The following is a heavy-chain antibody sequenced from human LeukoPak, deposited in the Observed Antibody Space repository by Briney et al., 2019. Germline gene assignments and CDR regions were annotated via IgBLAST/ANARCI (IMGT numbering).Heavy chain of an antibody. CDR3: AKGAKRVVGATTHWFDP. D-gene: IGHD1-26*01. V-gene: IGHV3-30*18. J-gene: IGHJ5*02. Sequence: GGSLRLSCAASGFTFSSYGMHWVRQAPGRGLEWVAFISYDGSIKKYADSVKGRFTISRDNSKNTLYLQMNSLRDEDTAVSYCAKGAKRVVGATTHWFDPWGQGTLVTVSS. CDR1: GFTFSSYG. CDR2: ISYDGSIK.